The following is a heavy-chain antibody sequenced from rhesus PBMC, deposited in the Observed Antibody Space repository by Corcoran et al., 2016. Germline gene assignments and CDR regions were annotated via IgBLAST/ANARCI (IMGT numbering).Heavy chain of an antibody. CDR3: ASARSSSGQGWYFDL. CDR2: IDGSGSST. J-gene: IGHJ2*01. V-gene: IGHV4-169*02. D-gene: IGHD6-31*01. CDR1: GGSISSSY. Sequence: QVQLQESGPGLVKPSETLSVTCAVSGGSISSSYWSWIRQAPGKGLEWIGYIDGSGSSTNYNPSLKSRVTLSVDTSKNQFSLKLSSVTAADTAVYYCASARSSSGQGWYFDLWGPGTPITISS.